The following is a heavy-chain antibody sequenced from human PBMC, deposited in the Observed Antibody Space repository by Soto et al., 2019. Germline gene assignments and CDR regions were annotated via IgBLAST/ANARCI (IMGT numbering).Heavy chain of an antibody. CDR3: ASSRRGNYYDSSAPFDY. CDR1: GGSISIGDYY. V-gene: IGHV4-30-4*01. D-gene: IGHD3-22*01. Sequence: QVQLQESGPGLVKPSQTLSLTCTVSGGSISIGDYYWGWIRQPPGKGLEWFGYIYYTGSTYYNPSLKSRVSVSVDTSKNQFSLKLSSVTAADTAVYYCASSRRGNYYDSSAPFDYWGQGTLVTVSS. J-gene: IGHJ4*02. CDR2: IYYTGST.